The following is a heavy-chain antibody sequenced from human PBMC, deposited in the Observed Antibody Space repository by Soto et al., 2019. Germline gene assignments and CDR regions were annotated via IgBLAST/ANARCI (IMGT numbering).Heavy chain of an antibody. CDR3: ARDSTAIAARPDYFDY. Sequence: GGSLRLSCAASGFTFSSYGMHWVRQAPGKGLEWVAVIWYDGSNKYYADSVKGRFTISRDNSKNTLYLQMNSLRAEDTAVYYCARDSTAIAARPDYFDYWGQGTLVTVSS. CDR1: GFTFSSYG. J-gene: IGHJ4*02. CDR2: IWYDGSNK. V-gene: IGHV3-33*01. D-gene: IGHD6-6*01.